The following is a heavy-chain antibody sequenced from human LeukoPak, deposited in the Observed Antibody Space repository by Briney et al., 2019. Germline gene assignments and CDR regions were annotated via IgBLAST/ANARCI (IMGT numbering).Heavy chain of an antibody. Sequence: AASVKVSCKASGYTFTGYYIHWVRQAPGQGLEWMGWINPNSGGTSYAQKFQDRVTMTRDRSISTAYMELSRLRSDDTAVFYCARSPFGVDLYYYYMDVWGKGTTVTVSS. CDR3: ARSPFGVDLYYYYMDV. CDR1: GYTFTGYY. J-gene: IGHJ6*03. D-gene: IGHD3-3*01. V-gene: IGHV1-2*02. CDR2: INPNSGGT.